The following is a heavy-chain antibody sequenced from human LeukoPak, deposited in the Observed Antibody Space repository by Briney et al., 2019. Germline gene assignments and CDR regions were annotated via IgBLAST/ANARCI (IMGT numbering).Heavy chain of an antibody. CDR3: ATLPGFVRGNY. CDR2: VDPEDGET. CDR1: GYTFTDYY. D-gene: IGHD3-10*01. Sequence: ASVKISCKVSGYTFTDYYMHWVQQAPGKGLEWMGLVDPEDGETIYAEKFQGRVTITADTSTDTDYMELSSLRSEDTALYYCATLPGFVRGNYWGQGTLVTVSS. J-gene: IGHJ4*02. V-gene: IGHV1-69-2*01.